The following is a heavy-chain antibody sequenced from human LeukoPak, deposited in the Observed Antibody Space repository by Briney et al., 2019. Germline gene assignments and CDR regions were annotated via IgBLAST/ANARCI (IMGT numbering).Heavy chain of an antibody. CDR1: RGTFSGYY. D-gene: IGHD3-9*01. CDR3: ARGPTIDYDILTGYYYFDY. J-gene: IGHJ4*02. V-gene: IGHV4-34*01. CDR2: INHSGTT. Sequence: PSETLSLTCAVYRGTFSGYYWTWIRQSPGKGLEWIGEINHSGTTNYNPSLKRRVTISIDTSQNQFSLKRSSVTAADTAVYYCARGPTIDYDILTGYYYFDYGGQGTLVTVS.